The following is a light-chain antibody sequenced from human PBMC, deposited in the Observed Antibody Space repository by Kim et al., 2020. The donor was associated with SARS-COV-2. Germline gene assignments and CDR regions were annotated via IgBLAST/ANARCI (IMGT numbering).Light chain of an antibody. CDR1: QSVSSS. CDR3: QQSTDWPRT. V-gene: IGKV3-15*01. Sequence: VSPGERATLSCKASQSVSSSLAWYQQKPGQAPRLLIYGASTRATNIPARFSGSGSGTDFTLTISSLQSEDFAVYYCQQSTDWPRTFGQGTKVDIK. J-gene: IGKJ1*01. CDR2: GAS.